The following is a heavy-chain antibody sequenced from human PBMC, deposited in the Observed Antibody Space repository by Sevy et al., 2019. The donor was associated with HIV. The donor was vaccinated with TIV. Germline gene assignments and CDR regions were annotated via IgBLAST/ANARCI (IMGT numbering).Heavy chain of an antibody. V-gene: IGHV3-7*01. CDR1: GFTFSSYW. CDR2: IKQDGSEK. D-gene: IGHD3-22*01. CDR3: ARGGYYYDSSGYHHDPFDY. J-gene: IGHJ4*02. Sequence: GGSLRLSCAASGFTFSSYWMSWVRQAPGKGLEWVANIKQDGSEKYYEDSVKGRFTISRDNAKNSLYLQMNSLRAEDTAVYYCARGGYYYDSSGYHHDPFDYWGQGTLVTVSS.